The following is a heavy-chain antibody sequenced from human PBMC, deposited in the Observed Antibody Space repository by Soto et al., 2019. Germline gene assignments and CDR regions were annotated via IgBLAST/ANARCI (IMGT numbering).Heavy chain of an antibody. CDR3: ASTTAVPNTLRSRYFFDY. V-gene: IGHV4-61*01. D-gene: IGHD4-17*01. CDR1: GGSVSDKTYY. J-gene: IGHJ4*02. Sequence: SETLSLTCSVSGGSVSDKTYYWSWIRQPPGKRLEWIGYVYYSWTTNYNPSLKSRVTISVDLSKNRCSLRLSSVTTADTALYYCASTTAVPNTLRSRYFFDYWGQGTLVTVPS. CDR2: VYYSWTT.